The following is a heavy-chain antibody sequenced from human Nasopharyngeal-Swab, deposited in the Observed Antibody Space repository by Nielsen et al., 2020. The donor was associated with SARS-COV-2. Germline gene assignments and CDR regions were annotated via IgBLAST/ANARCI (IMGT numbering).Heavy chain of an antibody. D-gene: IGHD5-18*01. CDR1: GFTFSDYY. J-gene: IGHJ4*02. Sequence: GESLKISCAASGFTFSDYYMSWIRQAPGKGLEWVAVISYDGSNKYYADSVKGRFTISRDNSKNTLYLQMNSLRAEDTAVYYCAKDRDTAMGYYFDYWGQGTLVTVSS. V-gene: IGHV3-30*18. CDR3: AKDRDTAMGYYFDY. CDR2: ISYDGSNK.